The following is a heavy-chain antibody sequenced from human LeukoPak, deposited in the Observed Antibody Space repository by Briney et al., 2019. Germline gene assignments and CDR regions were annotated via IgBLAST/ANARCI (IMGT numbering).Heavy chain of an antibody. CDR2: IYYSGST. V-gene: IGHV4-59*01. D-gene: IGHD3-3*01. CDR3: ARDLGGHYDFRPFDP. CDR1: GGSISSYY. J-gene: IGHJ5*02. Sequence: SETLSLTCTVSGGSISSYYWSWIRQPPGKGLEWIGYIYYSGSTNYNPSLKSRVTISVDTSKNQFSLKLSSVTAADTAVYYCARDLGGHYDFRPFDPWGQGTLVTVSS.